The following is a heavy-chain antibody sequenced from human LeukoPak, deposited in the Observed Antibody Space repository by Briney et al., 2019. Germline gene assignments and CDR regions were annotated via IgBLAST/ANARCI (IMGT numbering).Heavy chain of an antibody. Sequence: GGSLRLSCVASGFTFSSYGMHWVRQAPGKGLEWVAFISSDGNKNYYEDSVKGRFTISRDNSKNTLFLQMSSLRPEDTAVYYCAKHDGPIVVVTVKLDYWGQGTLVTVSS. J-gene: IGHJ4*02. CDR3: AKHDGPIVVVTVKLDY. D-gene: IGHD2-21*02. V-gene: IGHV3-30*18. CDR2: ISSDGNKN. CDR1: GFTFSSYG.